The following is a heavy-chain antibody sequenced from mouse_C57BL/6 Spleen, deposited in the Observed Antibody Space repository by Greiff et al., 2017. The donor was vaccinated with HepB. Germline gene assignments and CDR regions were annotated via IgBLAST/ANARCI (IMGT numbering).Heavy chain of an antibody. CDR2: ISSGSSTI. J-gene: IGHJ1*03. D-gene: IGHD4-1*01. V-gene: IGHV5-17*01. CDR1: GFTFSDYG. CDR3: ARTGLSYWYFDV. Sequence: EVKLMESGGGLVKPGGSLKLSCAASGFTFSDYGMHWVRQAPEKGLEWVAYISSGSSTIYYADTVKGRFTISRDNAKNTLFLQMTSLRSEDTAMYYCARTGLSYWYFDVWGTRTTVTVSS.